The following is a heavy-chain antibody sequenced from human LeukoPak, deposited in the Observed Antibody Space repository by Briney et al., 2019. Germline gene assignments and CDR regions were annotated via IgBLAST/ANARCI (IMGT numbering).Heavy chain of an antibody. J-gene: IGHJ3*02. CDR3: ARERGLGIGAFDI. V-gene: IGHV4-59*01. CDR2: SYYSGST. Sequence: SETLSLTCTVSGGSISSYYWSWIRQPPGKGLEWIGFSYYSGSTNYNPSLKRRVTTSVDTSKNQFSLKLSSVTAADTAVYYCARERGLGIGAFDIWGQGTMVAVSS. CDR1: GGSISSYY. D-gene: IGHD7-27*01.